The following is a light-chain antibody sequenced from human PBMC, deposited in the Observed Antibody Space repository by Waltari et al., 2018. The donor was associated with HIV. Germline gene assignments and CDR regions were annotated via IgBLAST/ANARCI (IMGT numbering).Light chain of an antibody. CDR3: QSYDNALSGSL. CDR2: GNT. V-gene: IGLV1-40*01. Sequence: QFALPQPPSVPGSPRQRVTSSSTWATSDIRARYAVHRYPQLPGPVTKLLVFGNTNRPSGVPDRFPGSKSRTSASLAITGLQAGDEGDYYCQSYDNALSGSLFGGGTKVTVL. J-gene: IGLJ2*01. CDR1: TSDIRARYA.